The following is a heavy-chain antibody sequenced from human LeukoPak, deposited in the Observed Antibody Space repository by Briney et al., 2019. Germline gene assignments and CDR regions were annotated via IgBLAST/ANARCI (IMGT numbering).Heavy chain of an antibody. CDR1: GGSISSSSYY. Sequence: ASETLSLTCTVSGGSISSSSYYWGWIRQPPGKGLEWIGSIYYSGSTYYNPSLKSRVTISVDTSKNQFSLKLSSVTAADTAVYYCARDLTTGSGSYYNEAARWGQGTLVTVSS. J-gene: IGHJ4*02. CDR2: IYYSGST. CDR3: ARDLTTGSGSYYNEAAR. D-gene: IGHD3-10*01. V-gene: IGHV4-39*07.